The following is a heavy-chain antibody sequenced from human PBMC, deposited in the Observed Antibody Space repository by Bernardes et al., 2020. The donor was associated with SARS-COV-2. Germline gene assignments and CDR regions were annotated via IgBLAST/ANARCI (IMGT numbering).Heavy chain of an antibody. J-gene: IGHJ3*02. D-gene: IGHD1-26*01. CDR3: ARESLVGGKRNLDGTINGAFDI. V-gene: IGHV5-51*01. CDR2: IYPGDSDT. CDR1: GYSFTNYW. Sequence: GASLKISCKGSGYSFTNYWIGWVRQMPGKGLEWMGIIYPGDSDTRYSPSFQGQVTISADKSISTAYLQWSSLKASDTAIYYCARESLVGGKRNLDGTINGAFDIWGQGTMVTVSS.